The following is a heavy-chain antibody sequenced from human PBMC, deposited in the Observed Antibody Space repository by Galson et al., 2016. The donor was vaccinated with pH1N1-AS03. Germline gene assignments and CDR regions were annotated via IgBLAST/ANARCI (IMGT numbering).Heavy chain of an antibody. D-gene: IGHD6-13*01. V-gene: IGHV4-39*01. Sequence: SETLSLTCTVSGGSISNSNYYWGWIRQPPGKGLEWIGSIYYSGSAYYNPSLKSRVTISIDTSKNQFSLRLSSVTAADTAVYYCARHPYNSSPLSYYFYYMDVWGKGTTVTVSS. J-gene: IGHJ6*03. CDR1: GGSISNSNYY. CDR2: IYYSGSA. CDR3: ARHPYNSSPLSYYFYYMDV.